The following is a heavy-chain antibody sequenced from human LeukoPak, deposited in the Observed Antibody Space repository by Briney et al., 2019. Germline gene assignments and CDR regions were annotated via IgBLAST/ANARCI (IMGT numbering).Heavy chain of an antibody. CDR3: ARAPGYCSTTSCEYYYYMDV. V-gene: IGHV1-8*01. J-gene: IGHJ6*03. D-gene: IGHD2-2*01. Sequence: ASVKVSCKASGYTFTSYDINWVRQATGQGLEWMGWMNPNSGNTGYAQKFQGRVTMTRNTSISTAYMELSSLRSEDTAVYYCARAPGYCSTTSCEYYYYMDVWGKGTTVTVSS. CDR1: GYTFTSYD. CDR2: MNPNSGNT.